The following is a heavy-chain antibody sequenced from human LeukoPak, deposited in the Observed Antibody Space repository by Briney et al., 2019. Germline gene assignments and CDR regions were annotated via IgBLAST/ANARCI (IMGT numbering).Heavy chain of an antibody. CDR3: ARRRWLRTPFVY. CDR2: IYYSEST. CDR1: GGSISSYY. D-gene: IGHD5-12*01. J-gene: IGHJ4*02. V-gene: IGHV4-59*08. Sequence: TSEALSLTCTVSGGSISSYYWSWIRQPPGKGLEWIGYIYYSESTNNNPSLQSPHTLSVDTSKNQLSLKQTSMTAADTAIYYCARRRWLRTPFVYWGQGTLVTVSS.